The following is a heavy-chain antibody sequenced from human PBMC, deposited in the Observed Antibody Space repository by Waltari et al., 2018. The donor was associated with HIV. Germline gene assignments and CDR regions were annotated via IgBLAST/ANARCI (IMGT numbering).Heavy chain of an antibody. Sequence: QVQLVQSGAEVKKPGVSVKVSCKASGYTFTSYAMHWVRQAPGQRLEWMGWINGGNGNTRYSQNFEGRITITRDTSASTVNLELSSLRSEDTAVYYCARNLYCGADCYSRLDYWGQGTLVSVSS. V-gene: IGHV1-3*01. CDR3: ARNLYCGADCYSRLDY. J-gene: IGHJ4*02. CDR2: INGGNGNT. CDR1: GYTFTSYA. D-gene: IGHD2-21*02.